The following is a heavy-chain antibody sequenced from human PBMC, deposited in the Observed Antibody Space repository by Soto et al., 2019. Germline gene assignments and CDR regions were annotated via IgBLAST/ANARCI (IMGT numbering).Heavy chain of an antibody. D-gene: IGHD3-3*01. Sequence: GASVKVSCKASGYTFTSYAMHWVRQAPGQRLEWMGWINAGNGNTKYSQKFQGRVTITRGTSASTAYMEMSSLRSEDTAVYYCASLFGQLTSGSFDPWGQGTLVTVSS. J-gene: IGHJ5*02. CDR1: GYTFTSYA. V-gene: IGHV1-3*01. CDR3: ASLFGQLTSGSFDP. CDR2: INAGNGNT.